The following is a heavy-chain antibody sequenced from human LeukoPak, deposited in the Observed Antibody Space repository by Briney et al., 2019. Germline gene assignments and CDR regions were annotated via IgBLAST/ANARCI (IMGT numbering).Heavy chain of an antibody. J-gene: IGHJ5*01. CDR3: ARNFES. V-gene: IGHV3-21*01. CDR1: GFTFSTSD. Sequence: GGSLRLSCAASGFTFSTSDMVWARQAPGKGLEWVSTISTTSSHLYYADSVKGRFTTSRDNAKDSLYLHMSSLRVEDTAVYYCARNFESWGQGTLVTVSS. CDR2: ISTTSSHL.